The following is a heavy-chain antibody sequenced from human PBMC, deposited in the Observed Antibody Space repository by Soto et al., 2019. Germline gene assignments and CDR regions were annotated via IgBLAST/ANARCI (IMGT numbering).Heavy chain of an antibody. CDR1: GYRCTTYA. V-gene: IGHV1-18*01. CDR2: ISPHNNNT. CDR3: ASGKLYFDN. J-gene: IGHJ4*02. Sequence: QVQLVQSETEVKKPGASVKVSCKASGYRCTTYAITWVRQAPGQGLEWMGWISPHNNNTEHVHKFQGGVAMTADTSTRTSYMVVRSLRSDDTAPYDWASGKLYFDNWGQGTRVTVSS. D-gene: IGHD3-10*01.